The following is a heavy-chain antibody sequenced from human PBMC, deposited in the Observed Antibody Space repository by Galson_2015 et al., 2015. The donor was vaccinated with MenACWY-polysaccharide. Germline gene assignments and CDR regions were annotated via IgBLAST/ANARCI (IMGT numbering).Heavy chain of an antibody. D-gene: IGHD3-22*01. Sequence: SLRLSCAASGFSIDDYAMHWVRHAPGKGLEWVSGITWNSASVGYVDSVKGRFTISRDNAKNSLFLQMNSLRPEDTALYYCAKDTSSGYSTGYDAFDIWGQGTVVTVSS. V-gene: IGHV3-9*01. J-gene: IGHJ3*02. CDR1: GFSIDDYA. CDR2: ITWNSASV. CDR3: AKDTSSGYSTGYDAFDI.